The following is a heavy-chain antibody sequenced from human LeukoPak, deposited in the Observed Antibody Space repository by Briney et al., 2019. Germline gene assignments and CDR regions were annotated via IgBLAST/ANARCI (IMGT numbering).Heavy chain of an antibody. V-gene: IGHV3-23*01. CDR3: AKAPATTCRGAFCYPFDY. J-gene: IGHJ4*02. D-gene: IGHD2-15*01. Sequence: GGSLRLSCAASGFTLSSYAMSWVRQGPGKGLEWVSAISVSGNTYHADSVKGRFTISRDSSKNTLYLQMNSLRAGDAAVYYCAKAPATTCRGAFCYPFDYWGLGTLVTVSS. CDR2: ISVSGNT. CDR1: GFTLSSYA.